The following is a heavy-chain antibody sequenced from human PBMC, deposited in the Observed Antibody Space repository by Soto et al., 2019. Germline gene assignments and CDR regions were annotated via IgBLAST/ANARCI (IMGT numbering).Heavy chain of an antibody. CDR3: VRAAKRYFDY. CDR1: GVTYNTFA. D-gene: IGHD6-13*01. V-gene: IGHV1-69*10. CDR2: IIPVLGPA. Sequence: GASVKVSCKASGVTYNTFAVSWGRQAPGQGLEWMGGIIPVLGPAFYAQKFQGRVTITADKSTSTAYLELTSLRSEDTAVYYCVRAAKRYFDYWGQGTMVTVSS. J-gene: IGHJ4*02.